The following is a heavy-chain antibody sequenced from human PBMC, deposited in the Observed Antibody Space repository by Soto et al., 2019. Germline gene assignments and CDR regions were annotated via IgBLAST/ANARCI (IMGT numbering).Heavy chain of an antibody. CDR1: GFTFSSYA. CDR3: VKGIAVAGTTDRDAFDI. Sequence: LRLSCSASGFTFSSYAMHWGRQAPGKGLEYVSAISSNGGSTYYADSVKGRFTISRDNSKNTLYLQMSSLRAEDTAVYYCVKGIAVAGTTDRDAFDIWGQGTMVTVSS. CDR2: ISSNGGST. V-gene: IGHV3-64D*06. J-gene: IGHJ3*02. D-gene: IGHD6-19*01.